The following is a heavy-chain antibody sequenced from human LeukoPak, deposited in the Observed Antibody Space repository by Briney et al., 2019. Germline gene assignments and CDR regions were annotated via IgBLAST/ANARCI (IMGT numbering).Heavy chain of an antibody. V-gene: IGHV4-39*07. CDR2: IYYSGST. J-gene: IGHJ4*02. CDR1: GGSISSSSYY. CDR3: AREMNYGSGSDPFDY. Sequence: PSETLSLTCTVSGGSISSSSYYWGWIRQPPGKGLEWIGSIYYSGSTYYNPSLKSRVTISVDTSKNQFSLKLSSVTAADTAVYYCAREMNYGSGSDPFDYWGQGTLVTVSS. D-gene: IGHD3-10*01.